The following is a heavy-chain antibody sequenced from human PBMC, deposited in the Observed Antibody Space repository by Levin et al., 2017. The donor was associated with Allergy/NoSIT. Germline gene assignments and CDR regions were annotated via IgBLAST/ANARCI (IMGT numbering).Heavy chain of an antibody. J-gene: IGHJ4*02. D-gene: IGHD2-15*01. CDR2: ISGYDAKT. V-gene: IGHV1-18*01. CDR3: ARSRISDY. CDR1: GYTLSSYG. Sequence: ASVKVSCKASGYTLSSYGISWVRQAPGQGLEWMGWISGYDAKTNYAQKFQGRVTMTTETSTNTAYMELGSLRSDDTAVYYCARSRISDYWGQGTLVTVSS.